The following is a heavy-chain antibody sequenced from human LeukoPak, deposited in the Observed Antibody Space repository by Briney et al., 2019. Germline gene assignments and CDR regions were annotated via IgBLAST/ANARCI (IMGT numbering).Heavy chain of an antibody. CDR3: ARVGGLDTNDAFDI. CDR2: IGTAGDT. V-gene: IGHV3-13*01. D-gene: IGHD3-16*01. CDR1: GFTFSSYD. Sequence: PGGSLRLSCAASGFTFSSYDMHWVRQATGKGLEWVSAIGTAGDTYYPGSVKGRFTISRENAKNSLYLQMNSLRAGDTAVYYCARVGGLDTNDAFDIWGQGTMVTVSS. J-gene: IGHJ3*02.